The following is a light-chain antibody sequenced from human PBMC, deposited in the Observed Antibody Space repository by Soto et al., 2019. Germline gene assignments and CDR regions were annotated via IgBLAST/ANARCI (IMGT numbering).Light chain of an antibody. V-gene: IGKV1-5*03. J-gene: IGKJ1*01. CDR1: QYMADW. Sequence: DIQMTQSPSTLSASIGDRVTITCRASQYMADWLAWYHQKPGKVPKLLISKASYLESGLPLRFSGSGSGRDFTLTINSLQPDDFATYYCQQYSSYPWTFGQGTKVEVK. CDR2: KAS. CDR3: QQYSSYPWT.